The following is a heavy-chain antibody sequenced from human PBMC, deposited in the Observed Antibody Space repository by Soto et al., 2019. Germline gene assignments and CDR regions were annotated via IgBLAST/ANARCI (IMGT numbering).Heavy chain of an antibody. V-gene: IGHV1-24*01. D-gene: IGHD4-17*01. CDR2: FDPEDGET. CDR1: GNTLTELS. J-gene: IGHJ4*02. CDR3: ATDQRVYGDYAYDY. Sequence: ASVKVSCKVSGNTLTELSMHWVRQAPGKGLEWMGGFDPEDGETIYAQKFQGRVTMTEDTSTDTAYMELSSLRSEDTAVYYCATDQRVYGDYAYDYWGQGTLVTVSS.